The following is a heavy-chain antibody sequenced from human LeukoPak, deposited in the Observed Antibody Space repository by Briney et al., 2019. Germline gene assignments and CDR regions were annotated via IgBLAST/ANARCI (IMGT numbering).Heavy chain of an antibody. D-gene: IGHD6-13*01. CDR1: GFTFSSYW. CDR2: INSDGSST. CDR3: ATWWEGIAAQEFIF. Sequence: PGGSLRLSXAASGFTFSSYWMHWVRQAPGKGLVWVSRINSDGSSTSYADSVKGRFTISRDNAKNTLYLQMNSLRAEDTAVYYCATWWEGIAAQEFIFWGRGTLVTVSS. V-gene: IGHV3-74*01. J-gene: IGHJ4*02.